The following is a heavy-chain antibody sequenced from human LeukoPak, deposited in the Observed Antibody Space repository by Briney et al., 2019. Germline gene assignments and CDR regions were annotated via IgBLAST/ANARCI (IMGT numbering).Heavy chain of an antibody. V-gene: IGHV3-48*01. D-gene: IGHD6-13*01. CDR2: ISSSSMII. J-gene: IGHJ4*02. CDR1: GFTFSSYS. Sequence: GGSLRLSCAASGFTFSSYSMNWVRQAPGKGLEWVSYISSSSMIIYYADSLKGRFTISSDNAKNSLYLQMNSLRAEDTAVYYCARAYSSSWNDYWGQGTLVTVSS. CDR3: ARAYSSSWNDY.